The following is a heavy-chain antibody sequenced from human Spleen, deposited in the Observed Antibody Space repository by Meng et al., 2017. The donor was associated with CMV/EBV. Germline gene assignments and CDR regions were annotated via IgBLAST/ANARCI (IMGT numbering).Heavy chain of an antibody. V-gene: IGHV3-33*08. CDR3: AKQTMPLQPGDYYGMDV. J-gene: IGHJ6*02. Sequence: GESLKISCAASGFTFSNSAMYWVRQAPGKGLEWVAVIWYDGSNKYYADSVKGRFTISRDNSKNTLYLQMNSLRAEDTAVYYCAKQTMPLQPGDYYGMDVWGQGTTVTVSS. D-gene: IGHD2-2*01. CDR2: IWYDGSNK. CDR1: GFTFSNSA.